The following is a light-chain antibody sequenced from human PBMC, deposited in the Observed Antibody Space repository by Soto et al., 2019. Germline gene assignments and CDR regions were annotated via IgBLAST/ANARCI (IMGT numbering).Light chain of an antibody. CDR3: CSYAGSYTLV. J-gene: IGLJ3*02. Sequence: QSALTQPRSVSGSPGQSVTISCTGTTSDVGRYKYVSWYQPHPGRAPKLMIYDVSKRPSGVPDRFSGSKSDNTASLTISGLQAEDEADYYCCSYAGSYTLVFGGGTKLTVL. CDR2: DVS. CDR1: TSDVGRYKY. V-gene: IGLV2-11*01.